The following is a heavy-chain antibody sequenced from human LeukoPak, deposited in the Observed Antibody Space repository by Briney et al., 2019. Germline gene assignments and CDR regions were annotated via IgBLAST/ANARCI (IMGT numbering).Heavy chain of an antibody. CDR1: GGSISSSSYY. V-gene: IGHV4-61*02. CDR3: ASTEYSSSPLRFDY. CDR2: IYTSGST. D-gene: IGHD6-6*01. J-gene: IGHJ4*02. Sequence: SETLSLTCTVSGGSISSSSYYWGWIRQPAGKGLEWIGRIYTSGSTNYNPSLKSRVTMSVDTSKNQFSLKLSSVTAADTAVYYCASTEYSSSPLRFDYWGQGTLVTVSS.